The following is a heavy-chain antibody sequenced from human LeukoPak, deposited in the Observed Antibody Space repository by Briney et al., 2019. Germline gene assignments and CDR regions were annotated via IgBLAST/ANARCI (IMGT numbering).Heavy chain of an antibody. J-gene: IGHJ5*02. CDR1: GGSFSGYY. CDR2: INHSGST. CDR3: ARGVAGSRYYDFWSGLRAENWFDP. V-gene: IGHV4-34*01. Sequence: PSETLSLTCAVYGGSFSGYYWSWIRQPPGKGLEWIGEINHSGSTNYHPSLKSRVTISVDTSKNQFSLKLSSVTAADTAVYYCARGVAGSRYYDFWSGLRAENWFDPWGQGTLVTVSS. D-gene: IGHD3-3*01.